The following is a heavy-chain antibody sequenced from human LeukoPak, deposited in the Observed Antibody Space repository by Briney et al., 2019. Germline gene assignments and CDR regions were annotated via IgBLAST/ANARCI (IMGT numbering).Heavy chain of an antibody. CDR2: ISSSSSYI. D-gene: IGHD3-22*01. CDR3: ARFYDSSGYTYYYYYYGMDV. CDR1: GFTIDDSA. Sequence: PGGSLRLSCTAFGFTIDDSAMHWVRQAPGKGLEWVSSISSSSSYIYYADSVKGRFTISRDNAKNSLYLQMNSLRAEDTAVYYCARFYDSSGYTYYYYYYGMDVWGQGTMVTVSS. J-gene: IGHJ6*02. V-gene: IGHV3-21*01.